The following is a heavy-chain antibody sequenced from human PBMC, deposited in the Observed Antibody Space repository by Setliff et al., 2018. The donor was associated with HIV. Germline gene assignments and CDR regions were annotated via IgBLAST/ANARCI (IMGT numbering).Heavy chain of an antibody. V-gene: IGHV4-61*01. CDR1: GGSVHSGSYY. D-gene: IGHD4-17*01. CDR2: IYYSGTT. Sequence: PSETLSLTCTVSGGSVHSGSYYWSWVRQPPGKGLEWIGYIYYSGTTYYNPSLKSRVTMSIDTSKNQFSLKVRSVTAADTAVYYCASDPPGYGDANDYWGQGTLVTVSS. J-gene: IGHJ4*02. CDR3: ASDPPGYGDANDY.